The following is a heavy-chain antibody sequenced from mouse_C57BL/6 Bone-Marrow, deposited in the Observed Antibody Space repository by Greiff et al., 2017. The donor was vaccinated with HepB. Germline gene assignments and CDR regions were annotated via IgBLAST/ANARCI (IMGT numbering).Heavy chain of an antibody. D-gene: IGHD2-4*01. V-gene: IGHV5-16*01. Sequence: EVKLVESEGGLVQPGSSMKLSCTASGFTFSDYYMAWVRQVPEKGLEWVANINYDGSSTYYLDSLKSRFIISRDNAKNILYLQMSSLKSEDTATYYCARVGGLRPWFAYWGQGTLVTVSA. CDR2: INYDGSST. J-gene: IGHJ3*01. CDR3: ARVGGLRPWFAY. CDR1: GFTFSDYY.